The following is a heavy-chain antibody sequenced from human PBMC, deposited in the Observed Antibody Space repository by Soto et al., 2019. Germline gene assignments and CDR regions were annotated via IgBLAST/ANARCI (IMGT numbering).Heavy chain of an antibody. CDR1: GASIGSGGW. D-gene: IGHD2-8*02. CDR3: ARHEGWTGPDQ. V-gene: IGHV4-4*02. Sequence: SETLSLTCAVSGASIGSGGWWSWVRQPPGKGLEWIAEIFHDGNTNYSPSLKSRVTISVDKSQNQFSLNVCPVTAADTAVYYCARHEGWTGPDQWGQGTLVTVSS. J-gene: IGHJ5*02. CDR2: IFHDGNT.